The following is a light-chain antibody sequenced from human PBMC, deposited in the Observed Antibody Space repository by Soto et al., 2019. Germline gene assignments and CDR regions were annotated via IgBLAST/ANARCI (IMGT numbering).Light chain of an antibody. V-gene: IGLV1-40*01. J-gene: IGLJ1*01. CDR3: HSYYSRLSGSEV. CDR1: SSNIGAGYD. Sequence: QSVLTQPPSVSGAPGQTVTISCIGSSSNIGAGYDVHWYQQLPGTAPKLLIYGNVNRPSGVPDRFSGSKSGTSASLAITGLEVEDEANYYCHSYYSRLSGSEVFGTGTKVTVL. CDR2: GNV.